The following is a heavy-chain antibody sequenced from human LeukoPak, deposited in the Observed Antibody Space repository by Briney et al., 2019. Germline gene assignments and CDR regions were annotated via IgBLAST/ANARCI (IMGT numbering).Heavy chain of an antibody. CDR1: GFIFSSYW. CDR3: ARNNGMDV. V-gene: IGHV3-7*03. CDR2: MKQDGSEK. J-gene: IGHJ6*02. Sequence: PGGSLRLSCAASGFIFSSYWMTWVRQAPGKGLDWVANMKQDGSEKHYVDSVKGRFTISKDNAKNSLYLQMNSLRAEDTALYHCARNNGMDVWGQGTTVIVSS.